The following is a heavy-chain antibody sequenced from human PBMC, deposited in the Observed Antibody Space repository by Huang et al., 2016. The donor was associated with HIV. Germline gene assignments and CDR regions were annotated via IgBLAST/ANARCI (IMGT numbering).Heavy chain of an antibody. CDR1: GGTFSSYA. D-gene: IGHD1-1*01. CDR3: ARDRKYDNAWYWFDP. V-gene: IGHV1-69*01. J-gene: IGHJ5*02. CDR2: IIPIFGTP. Sequence: QVQLVQSGAEVKKPGSSVRVSCEASGGTFSSYAINWVRQAPGQGLEWMGGIIPIFGTPNYAQKVQGRVTITADESTSTAYMELSSLRSDDTAVYYCARDRKYDNAWYWFDPWGQGTLVTVSS.